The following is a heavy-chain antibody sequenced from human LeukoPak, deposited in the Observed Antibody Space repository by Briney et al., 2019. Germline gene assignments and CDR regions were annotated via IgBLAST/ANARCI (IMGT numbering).Heavy chain of an antibody. CDR1: GFTSSSYW. CDR2: IKQDGGET. J-gene: IGHJ4*02. V-gene: IGHV3-7*01. D-gene: IGHD4-11*01. Sequence: SGGSLRLSCAASGFTSSSYWMSWVRQAPGKGLEWVANIKQDGGETFYVDSVKGRFTISRDNAKNSLYLQMKSLRAEDTAVYYCAREDHSNYNYWGQGTLVTVSS. CDR3: AREDHSNYNY.